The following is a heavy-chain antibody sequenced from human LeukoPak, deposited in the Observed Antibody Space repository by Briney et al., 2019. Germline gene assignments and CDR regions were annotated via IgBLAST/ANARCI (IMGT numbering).Heavy chain of an antibody. J-gene: IGHJ3*02. CDR2: ISYDGSNK. CDR1: GFTFSGCG. Sequence: RSGGSLRLSCAASGFTFSGCGMHWVRQAPGKGLEWVAVISYDGSNKYYADSVKGRFTISRDNSKNTLYLQMNSLRAEDTAVYYCAKASDPGIAATDAFDIWGQGTMVTVSS. CDR3: AKASDPGIAATDAFDI. V-gene: IGHV3-30*18. D-gene: IGHD6-13*01.